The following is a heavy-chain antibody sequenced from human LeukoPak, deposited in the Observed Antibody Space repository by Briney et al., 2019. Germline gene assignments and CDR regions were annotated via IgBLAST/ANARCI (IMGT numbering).Heavy chain of an antibody. D-gene: IGHD3-22*01. V-gene: IGHV4-39*07. CDR3: ARGTYYYDSSGFRWSDAFDI. Sequence: SETLSPTCTVSGGSISSSSYYWGWIRQPPGKGLEWIGSIYYSGSTYYNPSLKSRVTISVDTSKNQFSLKLSSVTAADTAVYYCARGTYYYDSSGFRWSDAFDIWGQGTMVTVSS. CDR2: IYYSGST. CDR1: GGSISSSSYY. J-gene: IGHJ3*02.